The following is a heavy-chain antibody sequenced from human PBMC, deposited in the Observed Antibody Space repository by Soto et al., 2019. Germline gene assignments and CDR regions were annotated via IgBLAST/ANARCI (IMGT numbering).Heavy chain of an antibody. CDR2: IKQDGSET. CDR1: GFTVSSNY. CDR3: ARDRGSGWYYY. D-gene: IGHD6-19*01. Sequence: GGSLRLSCAASGFTVSSNYMSWVRQAPGKGLEWVANIKQDGSETYYVDSVKGRFTISRDNAKNSLYLQMNSLRAEDTAIYYCARDRGSGWYYYWGQGTLVTVSS. V-gene: IGHV3-7*05. J-gene: IGHJ4*02.